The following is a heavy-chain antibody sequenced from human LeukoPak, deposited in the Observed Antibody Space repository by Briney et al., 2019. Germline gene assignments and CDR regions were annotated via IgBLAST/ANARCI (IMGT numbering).Heavy chain of an antibody. V-gene: IGHV3-11*01. CDR2: ISRGGSTT. J-gene: IGHJ4*02. Sequence: PGGSLGLSCAASGFTFSDYYMSWIRQAPGKGLEWISYISRGGSTTYYADSVKGRFTISRDNAKNSLYLQMNSLRAEDTAVYYCARQPRVAAAPIWGQGTLVTVSS. CDR3: ARQPRVAAAPI. CDR1: GFTFSDYY. D-gene: IGHD6-25*01.